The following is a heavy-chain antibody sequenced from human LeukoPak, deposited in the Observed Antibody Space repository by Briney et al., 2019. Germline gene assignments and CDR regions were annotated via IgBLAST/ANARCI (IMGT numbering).Heavy chain of an antibody. CDR3: AREGRYCSGGSCYESYFDH. J-gene: IGHJ4*02. CDR1: GGTFSSYA. Sequence: GASVKVSCKASGGTFSSYAISWVRQAPGQGLEWMGGIIPIFGTANYAQKFQGRVTITTDESTSTAYMELSSLRSEDTAVYYCAREGRYCSGGSCYESYFDHWGQGTLVTVSS. CDR2: IIPIFGTA. D-gene: IGHD2-15*01. V-gene: IGHV1-69*05.